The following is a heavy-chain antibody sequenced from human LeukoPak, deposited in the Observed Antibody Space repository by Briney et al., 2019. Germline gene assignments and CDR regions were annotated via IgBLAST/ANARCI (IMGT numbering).Heavy chain of an antibody. D-gene: IGHD2-2*01. V-gene: IGHV3-11*01. CDR2: ISSSGSTI. CDR1: GFTFSDYY. CDR3: ARAGCSSTSCYQGDYCYGMDV. Sequence: GSLRLSCAASGFTFSDYYMSWIRQAPGKGLEWVSYISSSGSTIYYADSVKGRFTISRDNAKNSLYLQMNSLRAEDTAVYYCARAGCSSTSCYQGDYCYGMDVWGQGTTVTVSS. J-gene: IGHJ6*02.